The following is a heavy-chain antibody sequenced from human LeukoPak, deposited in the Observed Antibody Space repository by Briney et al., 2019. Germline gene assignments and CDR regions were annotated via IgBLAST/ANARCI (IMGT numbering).Heavy chain of an antibody. Sequence: GGSLRLSCAASGFTFSSYEMNWVRQAPGKGLEWVSYISSSGSTIYYADSVKGRFTISRDNAKNSLYLQMNSLRAEDTAVYYCTRVSSVVGGYSYGLTYYFDYWGQGTLVTVSS. D-gene: IGHD5-18*01. J-gene: IGHJ4*02. CDR1: GFTFSSYE. V-gene: IGHV3-48*03. CDR2: ISSSGSTI. CDR3: TRVSSVVGGYSYGLTYYFDY.